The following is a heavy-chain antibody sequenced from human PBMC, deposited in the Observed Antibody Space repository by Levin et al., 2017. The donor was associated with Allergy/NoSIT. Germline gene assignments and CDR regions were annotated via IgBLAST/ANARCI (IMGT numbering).Heavy chain of an antibody. CDR1: GYTFTGYY. V-gene: IGHV1-2*02. CDR3: ARDGYQRRQNKHYYYYGMDV. J-gene: IGHJ6*02. Sequence: ASVKVSCKASGYTFTGYYMHWVRQAPGQGLEWMGWINPNSGGTNYAQKFQGRVTMTRDTSISTAYMELSRLRSDDTAVYYCARDGYQRRQNKHYYYYGMDVWGQGTTVTVSS. D-gene: IGHD2-2*01. CDR2: INPNSGGT.